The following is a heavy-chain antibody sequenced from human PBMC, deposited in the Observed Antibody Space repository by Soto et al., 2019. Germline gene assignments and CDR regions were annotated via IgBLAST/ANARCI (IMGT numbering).Heavy chain of an antibody. J-gene: IGHJ4*02. D-gene: IGHD2-2*02. Sequence: EVQLVESGGGLVQPGRPLRLSCAASGFTFDDYVMHWVRQAPGKGLEWVSGINWNSGSIDYAGSGKGRFTNSRDNAKNSLYLQMNSLRAEDTALYYCAKGVRKPGAIKGWGYNLDQWGQGTLVTVSS. CDR1: GFTFDDYV. V-gene: IGHV3-9*01. CDR3: AKGVRKPGAIKGWGYNLDQ. CDR2: INWNSGSI.